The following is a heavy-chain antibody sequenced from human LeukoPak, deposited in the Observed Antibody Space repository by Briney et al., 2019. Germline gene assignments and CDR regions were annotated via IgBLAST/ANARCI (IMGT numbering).Heavy chain of an antibody. J-gene: IGHJ6*04. CDR3: ARKAYAMDV. V-gene: IGHV3-7*03. CDR2: MKQDGSEK. CDR1: GFTFSNYW. Sequence: GGSLRLSCAASGFTFSNYWMSWVRQAPGKGLKWGANMKQDGSEKYYVDSVKGRFTISRDNAKNSLYLQMNSLRVEDTAVYYCARKAYAMDVWGKGTTVTVSS.